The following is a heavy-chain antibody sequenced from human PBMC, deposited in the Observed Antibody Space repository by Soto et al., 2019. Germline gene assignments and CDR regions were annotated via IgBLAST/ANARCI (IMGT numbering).Heavy chain of an antibody. CDR1: GYTFSNYW. D-gene: IGHD3-16*01. V-gene: IGHV3-74*01. J-gene: IGHJ4*02. CDR3: KRDLGGDSSH. CDR2: IDNDGRTA. Sequence: EVQLVESGGGLVQPGGSLRLSCAASGYTFSNYWMHWVRQAPGMGLVWVSRIDNDGRTANYADSVMGRFTISRDNAKDTLYLQMDSLGARDTAVYSGKRDLGGDSSHWGPGTLVTVSS.